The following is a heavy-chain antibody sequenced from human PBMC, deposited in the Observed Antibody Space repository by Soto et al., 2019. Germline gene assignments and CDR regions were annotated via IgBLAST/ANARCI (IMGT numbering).Heavy chain of an antibody. CDR2: ISGSGGST. D-gene: IGHD3-22*01. J-gene: IGHJ4*02. Sequence: PGGSLRLSCAASGFTFSSYAMSWGRQAPGKGLEWVSAISGSGGSTYYTDYVKGGITISRDNTKNTMYLQINSLRAEDTAVYYGAKCPGNDYDSSGLPFYWGQGTLVTVSS. V-gene: IGHV3-23*01. CDR3: AKCPGNDYDSSGLPFY. CDR1: GFTFSSYA.